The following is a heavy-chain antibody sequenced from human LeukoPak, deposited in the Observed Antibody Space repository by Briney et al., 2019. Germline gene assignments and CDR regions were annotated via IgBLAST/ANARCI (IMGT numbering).Heavy chain of an antibody. CDR1: GGSISTYY. D-gene: IGHD3-10*01. Sequence: SETLSLTYTVSGGSISTYYWSWIRQPPGKGLEWIGYIYYSGSTNYNPFLKSRVAISVDTSKNQFSLKLTSVTAADTAVYYCARANGSGTFYQADYWGQGTLVTVSS. V-gene: IGHV4-59*01. J-gene: IGHJ4*02. CDR2: IYYSGST. CDR3: ARANGSGTFYQADY.